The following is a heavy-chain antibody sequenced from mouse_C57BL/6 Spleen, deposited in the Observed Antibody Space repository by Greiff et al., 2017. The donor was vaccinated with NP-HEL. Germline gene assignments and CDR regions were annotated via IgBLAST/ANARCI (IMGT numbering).Heavy chain of an antibody. CDR3: ARSRDGYPAY. CDR1: GYTFTDYY. Sequence: EVQLQQSGPELVKPGASVKISCKASGYTFTDYYMNWVKQSHGKSLEWIGDINPNNGGTSYNQKFKGKATLTVDKSSSTAYMELRSLTSEDSAVYYCARSRDGYPAYWGQGTLVTVSA. V-gene: IGHV1-26*01. J-gene: IGHJ3*01. D-gene: IGHD2-3*01. CDR2: INPNNGGT.